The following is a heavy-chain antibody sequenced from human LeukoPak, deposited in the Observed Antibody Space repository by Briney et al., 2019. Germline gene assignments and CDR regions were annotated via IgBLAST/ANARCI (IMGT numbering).Heavy chain of an antibody. CDR2: IYYSGST. CDR3: ARGLLYGDYFDAFDI. V-gene: IGHV4-59*01. Sequence: PSETLSLTCTVSGGSISSYYWSWIRQPPGKGLEWIGYIYYSGSTNYNPSLKSRVTISVDTSKNQFSLKLSSVTAADTAVYYCARGLLYGDYFDAFDIWGKGTMVTVSS. D-gene: IGHD4-17*01. J-gene: IGHJ3*02. CDR1: GGSISSYY.